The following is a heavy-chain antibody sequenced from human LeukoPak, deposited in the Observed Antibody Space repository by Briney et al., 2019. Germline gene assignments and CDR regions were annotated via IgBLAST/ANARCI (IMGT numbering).Heavy chain of an antibody. Sequence: GGSLRLSCVASGFTFSNAYMSWVRQAPGKGLEWVGRVKSKTDGGTTDYAAPVKGRFTISRDDSENSLYLQINSLKTDDTAVYYCTYYGLGAIRFWGQGTLVTVSS. CDR1: GFTFSNAY. D-gene: IGHD3-10*01. CDR3: TYYGLGAIRF. J-gene: IGHJ4*02. V-gene: IGHV3-15*01. CDR2: VKSKTDGGTT.